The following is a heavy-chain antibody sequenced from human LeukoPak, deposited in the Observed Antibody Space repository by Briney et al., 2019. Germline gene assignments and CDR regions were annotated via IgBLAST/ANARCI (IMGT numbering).Heavy chain of an antibody. Sequence: GSSVKVSCKASGCTFSSYAISWVRQPPGQGLEWMGGIIPIFGTANYAQKFQGRVTITTDESTSTAYMELSSLRSEDTAVYYCARTVTTHNWFDPWGQGTLVTVSS. CDR1: GCTFSSYA. CDR2: IIPIFGTA. D-gene: IGHD4-17*01. V-gene: IGHV1-69*05. J-gene: IGHJ5*02. CDR3: ARTVTTHNWFDP.